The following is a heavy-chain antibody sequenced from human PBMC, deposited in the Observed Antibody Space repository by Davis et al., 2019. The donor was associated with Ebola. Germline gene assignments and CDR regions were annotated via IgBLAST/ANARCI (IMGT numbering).Heavy chain of an antibody. V-gene: IGHV3-43D*03. CDR3: TAYDSTFRNY. CDR1: GFTFSSFG. Sequence: GESLKISCSVSGFTFSSFGMHWVRQAPGKGLEWVSLISWDGRSTAYADSVRDRFSISRDNSRNFLYLQMNGLRAEDTALYYCTAYDSTFRNYWGQGTLVTVSS. D-gene: IGHD3-22*01. CDR2: ISWDGRST. J-gene: IGHJ4*02.